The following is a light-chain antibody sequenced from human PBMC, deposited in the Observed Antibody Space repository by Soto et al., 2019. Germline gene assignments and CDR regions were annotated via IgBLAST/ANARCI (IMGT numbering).Light chain of an antibody. Sequence: QSALTQPASVSGCPGQSITISCTGTSSDVGGYNYVSWYQQHPGKAPKLMIYDVSNRPSGVSNRFSGSKSGNTASLTISGLQAEDEADYYCSSYTSSSNPYVFGTGTKVTVL. CDR1: SSDVGGYNY. J-gene: IGLJ1*01. CDR3: SSYTSSSNPYV. V-gene: IGLV2-14*01. CDR2: DVS.